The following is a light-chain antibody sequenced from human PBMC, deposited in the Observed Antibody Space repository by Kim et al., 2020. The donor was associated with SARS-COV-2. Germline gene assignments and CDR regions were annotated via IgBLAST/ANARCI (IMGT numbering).Light chain of an antibody. J-gene: IGKJ1*01. Sequence: ASVGDRVTITCRDSQSISSWLAWYQQKTGKAPKLLIYKASSLESGVPSRFSGSGSGTEFTLTISSLQPDDFATYYCQQYNSYSWTFGQGTKVEIK. CDR2: KAS. CDR3: QQYNSYSWT. V-gene: IGKV1-5*03. CDR1: QSISSW.